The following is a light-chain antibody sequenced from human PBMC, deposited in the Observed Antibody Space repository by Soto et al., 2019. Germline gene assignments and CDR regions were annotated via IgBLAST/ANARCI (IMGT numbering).Light chain of an antibody. Sequence: QSALTQPPSASGSPGQSVTISCTGTSSDIGGYIYVSWYQHHPGKAPKVMIYEVSKRPSGVPDRFSGSKSGNTASLTVSGLQPEDEADYYCSSYAGSNNLGVFGGGTKVTVL. J-gene: IGLJ3*02. CDR2: EVS. V-gene: IGLV2-8*01. CDR1: SSDIGGYIY. CDR3: SSYAGSNNLGV.